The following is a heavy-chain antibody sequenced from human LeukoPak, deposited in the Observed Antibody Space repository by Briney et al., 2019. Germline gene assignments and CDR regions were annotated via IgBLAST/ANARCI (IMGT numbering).Heavy chain of an antibody. CDR1: GGSISSGGSS. D-gene: IGHD3-22*01. CDR3: ARVGRGLAYYDSSGYPFDC. CDR2: IYHSGNT. J-gene: IGHJ4*02. Sequence: SETLSLTCAVSGGSISSGGSSWSWIRQPPGKGLEWIGYIYHSGNTYYNPSLKSRVTISVDRSKNQFSLKLSSVTAADTAVYYCARVGRGLAYYDSSGYPFDCWGQGTLVTVSS. V-gene: IGHV4-30-2*01.